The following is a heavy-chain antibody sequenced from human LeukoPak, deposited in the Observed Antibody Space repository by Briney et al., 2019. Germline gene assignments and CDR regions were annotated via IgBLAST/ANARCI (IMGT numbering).Heavy chain of an antibody. CDR2: IIPILGIA. D-gene: IGHD2/OR15-2a*01. CDR3: ARVSPDGYFDY. V-gene: IGHV1-69*02. J-gene: IGHJ4*02. CDR1: GGTFSSYT. Sequence: SAVKVSCKASGGTFSSYTISWVRQAPGQGLEWMGRIIPILGIANYAQKFQGRVTITADKSTSTAYMELSSLRSEDTAVYYCARVSPDGYFDYWGQGALVTVSS.